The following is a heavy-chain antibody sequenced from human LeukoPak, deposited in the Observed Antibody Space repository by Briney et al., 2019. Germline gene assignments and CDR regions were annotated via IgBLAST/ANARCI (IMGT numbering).Heavy chain of an antibody. J-gene: IGHJ4*02. CDR1: GFTFNTYA. CDR2: MPYDGRDI. D-gene: IGHD3-3*01. CDR3: ARDALGAIDF. Sequence: GRSLRLSCVASGFTFNTYAMHWVRQAPGKGLEWVAVMPYDGRDIHYADSVKGRFTISRDNSKNTLYLQMNSLRGEDTAVYYCARDALGAIDFWGQGTLATVSS. V-gene: IGHV3-30*04.